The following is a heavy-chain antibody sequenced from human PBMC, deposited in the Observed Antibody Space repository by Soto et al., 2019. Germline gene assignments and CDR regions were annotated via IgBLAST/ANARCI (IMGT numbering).Heavy chain of an antibody. D-gene: IGHD3-22*01. CDR3: AKVYYDSSGYDY. J-gene: IGHJ4*02. CDR2: ISWNSGSI. Sequence: ESGGGLVQPGRSLRLSCAASGFTFDDYAMHWVRQAPGKGLEWVSGISWNSGSIGYADSVKGRFTISRDNAKNSLYLQMNSLRAEDTALYYCAKVYYDSSGYDYWGQGTLVTVSS. CDR1: GFTFDDYA. V-gene: IGHV3-9*01.